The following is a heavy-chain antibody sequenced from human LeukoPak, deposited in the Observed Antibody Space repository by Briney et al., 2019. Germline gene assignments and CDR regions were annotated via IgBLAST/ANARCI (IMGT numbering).Heavy chain of an antibody. J-gene: IGHJ6*03. V-gene: IGHV1-2*02. CDR1: GYTFTGYY. Sequence: AASVEVSCKASGYTFTGYYMHWVRQAPGQGLEWMGWINPNSGGTNYAQKFQGRVTMTRDTSISTAYMELSRLRSDDTAVYYCARDMLGYYYMDVWGKGTTVTVSS. D-gene: IGHD2-8*01. CDR2: INPNSGGT. CDR3: ARDMLGYYYMDV.